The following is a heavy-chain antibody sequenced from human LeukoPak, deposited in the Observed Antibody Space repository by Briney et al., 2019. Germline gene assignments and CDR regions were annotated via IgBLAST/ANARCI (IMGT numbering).Heavy chain of an antibody. Sequence: PSETLSLTCAVYGGSFSGYYWSWIRQPPGKGLEWIGEINHSGSTNYNPSLKSRVTISVDTSKNQFSLKLSSVTAADTAVYYCARMTVGATGGWGQGTLVTVSS. CDR3: ARMTVGATGG. J-gene: IGHJ4*02. CDR2: INHSGST. D-gene: IGHD1-26*01. V-gene: IGHV4-34*01. CDR1: GGSFSGYY.